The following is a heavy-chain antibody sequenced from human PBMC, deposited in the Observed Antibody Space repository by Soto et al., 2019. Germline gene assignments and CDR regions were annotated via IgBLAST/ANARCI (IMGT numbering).Heavy chain of an antibody. J-gene: IGHJ6*02. D-gene: IGHD2-15*01. CDR2: INSDGSST. Sequence: GGSLRLSCAASGFTFTNYWMHWVRQEPGKGLVWVSRINSDGSSTSYADSVKGRFTISRDNAKNTVYLQMNSLRVEDTALYYCARGIRNYYGVDVWGQGTTVTVSS. CDR1: GFTFTNYW. CDR3: ARGIRNYYGVDV. V-gene: IGHV3-74*01.